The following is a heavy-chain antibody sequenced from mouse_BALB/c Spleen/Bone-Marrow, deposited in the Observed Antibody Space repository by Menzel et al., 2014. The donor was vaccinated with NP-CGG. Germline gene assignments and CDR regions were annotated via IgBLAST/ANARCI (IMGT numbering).Heavy chain of an antibody. J-gene: IGHJ1*01. D-gene: IGHD2-3*01. CDR1: GYTFTSYV. CDR3: ARTPIYDGYYWFFDV. CDR2: INPYNDGT. Sequence: VQLQQSGPELVKPGASVKMSCKASGYTFTSYVMHWVKQTPGQGLEWIGYINPYNDGTKYNEKFKDKAALTSDESSSTAYMELSSLTSEDSAVYYCARTPIYDGYYWFFDVWGAGTTVTVSS. V-gene: IGHV1-14*01.